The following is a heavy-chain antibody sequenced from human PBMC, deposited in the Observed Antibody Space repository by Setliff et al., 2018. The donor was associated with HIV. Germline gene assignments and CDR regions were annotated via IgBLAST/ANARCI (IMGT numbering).Heavy chain of an antibody. J-gene: IGHJ6*03. Sequence: SETLSLTCTVSGGSISSSNYYWGWFRQPPGKGLEWIGAIYYTENTYYNPSFSSRVTISVDASKRQFSLKLRSVTPEDSAVYYCARDGTRQMWGSDYFHNYYIDVWDKGTTVTVS. D-gene: IGHD1-7*01. CDR1: GGSISSSNYY. CDR2: IYYTENT. CDR3: ARDGTRQMWGSDYFHNYYIDV. V-gene: IGHV4-39*02.